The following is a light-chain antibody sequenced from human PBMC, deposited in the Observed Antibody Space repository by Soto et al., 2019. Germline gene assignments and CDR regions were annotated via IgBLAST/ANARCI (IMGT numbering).Light chain of an antibody. CDR1: QSVSSSY. Sequence: EIVLTQSPGTLSLSPGERATLSCRASQSVSSSYLAWYQQKPGQAPRLLIYGASSRATGIPGRFSGSGSGTDFTLTISSLEHEDFAVYYCQHYGSSPPYTFGQGTKLEIK. J-gene: IGKJ2*01. CDR3: QHYGSSPPYT. CDR2: GAS. V-gene: IGKV3-20*01.